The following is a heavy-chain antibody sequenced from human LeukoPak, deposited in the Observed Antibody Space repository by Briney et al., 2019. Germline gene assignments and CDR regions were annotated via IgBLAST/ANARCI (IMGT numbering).Heavy chain of an antibody. J-gene: IGHJ4*02. CDR2: IYYSGST. V-gene: IGHV4-39*01. D-gene: IGHD3-10*01. CDR3: ARQDSYGSGSYFDY. Sequence: SETLSLTCTVSGGSISSSSYYWGWIRQPQGKGLEWIGSIYYSGSTYYNPSLKSRVTISVDTSKNQFSLKLSSVTAADTAVYYCARQDSYGSGSYFDYWGQGTLVTVSS. CDR1: GGSISSSSYY.